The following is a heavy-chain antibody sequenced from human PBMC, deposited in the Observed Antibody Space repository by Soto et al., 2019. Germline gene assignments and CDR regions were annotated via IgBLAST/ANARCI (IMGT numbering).Heavy chain of an antibody. CDR1: AGSFTNYA. D-gene: IGHD2-2*01. CDR2: IIPVFGTP. V-gene: IGHV1-69*13. J-gene: IGHJ6*02. Sequence: GASVKVSCKASAGSFTNYAFSWVRQAPGQGLEWMGGIIPVFGTPDYAQKFQGRVTITADESTRTASMELSSLRSDDTAVYYCARERSVGYCITTTCPKPFYYYAMDVWGQGTTVTVSS. CDR3: ARERSVGYCITTTCPKPFYYYAMDV.